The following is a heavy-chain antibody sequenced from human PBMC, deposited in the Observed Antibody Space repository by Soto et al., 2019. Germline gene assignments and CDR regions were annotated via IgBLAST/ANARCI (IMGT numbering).Heavy chain of an antibody. V-gene: IGHV3-74*01. CDR2: ITPDGGST. CDR1: RFTFTTYW. CDR3: ARDLIIADTPGDDFDY. Sequence: EVQLVESGGGLVQPGGSLRLSCATSRFTFTTYWMHWVRQAPGKGLMWVSRITPDGGSTSYADSVKGRFTISRDNAKNTLYLQMNGLRAEDTAIYYCARDLIIADTPGDDFDYWGQGTLVAVSS. J-gene: IGHJ4*02. D-gene: IGHD5-12*01.